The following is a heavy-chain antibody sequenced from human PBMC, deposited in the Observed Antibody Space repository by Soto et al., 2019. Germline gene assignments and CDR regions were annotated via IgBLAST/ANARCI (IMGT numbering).Heavy chain of an antibody. J-gene: IGHJ4*02. CDR2: IYYSRNT. CDR1: GGSISSSSYY. CDR3: ARHLSDGAPAGLDS. V-gene: IGHV4-39*01. Sequence: QLQLQESGPGLMKPSETLSLTCTVSGGSISSSSYYWGWIRQPPGKVLEWIGSIYYSRNTYYNPSLKSRVTISVDTSKNQFSLRLSSVTAADTAVYYCARHLSDGAPAGLDSWGQGTLVTVSS. D-gene: IGHD6-13*01.